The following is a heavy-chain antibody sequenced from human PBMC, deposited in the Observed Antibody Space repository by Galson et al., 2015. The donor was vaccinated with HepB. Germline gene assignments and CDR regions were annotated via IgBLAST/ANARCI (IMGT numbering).Heavy chain of an antibody. V-gene: IGHV4-31*03. Sequence: TLSLTCTVSGGSISSGGYYWSWIRQHPGKGLEWIGYIYYSGSTYYNPSLKSRVTISVDTSKNQFSLKLSSVTAADTAVYYCARYPTAWSGIAAAGTVASFDYWGQGTLVTVSS. CDR3: ARYPTAWSGIAAAGTVASFDY. CDR1: GGSISSGGYY. D-gene: IGHD6-13*01. J-gene: IGHJ4*02. CDR2: IYYSGST.